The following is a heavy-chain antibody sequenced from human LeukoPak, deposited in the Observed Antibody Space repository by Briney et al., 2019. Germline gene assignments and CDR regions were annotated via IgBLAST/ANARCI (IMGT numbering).Heavy chain of an antibody. Sequence: SETLSLTCAVYGGSFSGYYWSWIRQPPGKGLEWIGEINHSGSTNYNPSLKSRVTISVDTSKNQFSLKLSSVTAADTAAYYCARGRYDFDYWGQGTLVTVSP. D-gene: IGHD5-12*01. CDR3: ARGRYDFDY. J-gene: IGHJ4*02. CDR1: GGSFSGYY. CDR2: INHSGST. V-gene: IGHV4-34*01.